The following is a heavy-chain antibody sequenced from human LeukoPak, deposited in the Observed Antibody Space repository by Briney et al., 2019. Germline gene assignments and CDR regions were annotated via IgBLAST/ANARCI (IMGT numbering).Heavy chain of an antibody. D-gene: IGHD3-16*01. J-gene: IGHJ4*02. CDR2: IKQDGSEK. V-gene: IGHV3-7*04. CDR1: GFTFSSYW. Sequence: PGGSLRLSCAASGFTFSSYWMMWVRQAPGKGLEWVANIKQDGSEKYYVDSGKGRFTISRDNAKNSLYLQMSSLGAEDTAVYYCARDLTAQVWGSYKDYWGQGTLVTVSS. CDR3: ARDLTAQVWGSYKDY.